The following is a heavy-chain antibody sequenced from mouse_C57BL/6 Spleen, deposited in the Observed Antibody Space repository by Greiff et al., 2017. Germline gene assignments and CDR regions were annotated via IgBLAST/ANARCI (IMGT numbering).Heavy chain of an antibody. Sequence: EVQLQQSGPGLVKPSQSLSLTCSVTGYSITSGYYWNWIRQFPGNKLEWMGYISYDGSNNYNPSLKNRISITRDTSKNQFFLKLNSVTTEETATYYCARDSSTTVVATGGAMDYWGQGTSATVSS. J-gene: IGHJ4*01. V-gene: IGHV3-6*01. CDR3: ARDSSTTVVATGGAMDY. CDR1: GYSITSGYY. CDR2: ISYDGSN. D-gene: IGHD1-1*01.